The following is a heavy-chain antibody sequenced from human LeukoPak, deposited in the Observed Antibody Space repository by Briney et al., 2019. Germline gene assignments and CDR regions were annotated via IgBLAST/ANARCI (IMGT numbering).Heavy chain of an antibody. V-gene: IGHV4-59*10. CDR2: IYTSGST. CDR3: ARTTVTTAWGAFDI. J-gene: IGHJ3*02. Sequence: SETLSLTCAVYGGSFSGYYWSWIRQPAGKGLEWIGRIYTSGSTNYNPSLKSRVTISVDTSKNQFSLKLSSVTAADTAVYYCARTTVTTAWGAFDIWGQGTMVTVSS. D-gene: IGHD4-17*01. CDR1: GGSFSGYY.